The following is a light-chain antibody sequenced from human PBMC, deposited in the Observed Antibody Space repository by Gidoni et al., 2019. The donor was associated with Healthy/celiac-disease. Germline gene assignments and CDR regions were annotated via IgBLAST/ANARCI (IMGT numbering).Light chain of an antibody. CDR2: GSS. Sequence: ERVMTQSPATLSVSPGERATLSCRASQRVSSNLAWYQQKPGQAPRLLIYGSSTRATGIPARFSGSGSGTEFTLTISSLQSVDFAVYYCQQYNNWPPPFPFGPGTKVDIK. V-gene: IGKV3D-15*01. CDR3: QQYNNWPPPFP. J-gene: IGKJ3*01. CDR1: QRVSSN.